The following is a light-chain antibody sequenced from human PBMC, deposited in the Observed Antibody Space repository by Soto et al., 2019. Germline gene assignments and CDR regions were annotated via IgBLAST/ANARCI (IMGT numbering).Light chain of an antibody. CDR3: QQYGSSPPT. J-gene: IGKJ1*01. CDR2: GAS. CDR1: QSVSSSY. Sequence: EIVLTQSPSTLSLSPGERATLSCRASQSVSSSYLAWYQQKPGQAPRLLIYGASSRATGIPDRFSGSGSGTDFTLTISRLEPEDFAVYYCQQYGSSPPTFGQGTKVDIK. V-gene: IGKV3-20*01.